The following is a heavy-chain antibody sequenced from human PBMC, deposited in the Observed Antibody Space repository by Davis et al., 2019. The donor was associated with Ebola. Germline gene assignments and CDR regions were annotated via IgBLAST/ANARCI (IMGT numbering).Heavy chain of an antibody. CDR3: ARDTSGGYYFWSGYLNWFDP. Sequence: SVKVSCKASGGTFSSYAISWVRQAPGQGLEWMGRIIPILGIANYAQKFQGRVTITADKSTSTAYMELSSLRSEDTAVYYCARDTSGGYYFWSGYLNWFDPWGQGTLVTVSS. CDR2: IIPILGIA. J-gene: IGHJ5*02. V-gene: IGHV1-69*04. CDR1: GGTFSSYA. D-gene: IGHD3-3*01.